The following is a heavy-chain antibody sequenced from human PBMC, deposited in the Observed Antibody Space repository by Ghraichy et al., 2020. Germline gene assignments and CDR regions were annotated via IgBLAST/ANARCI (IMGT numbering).Heavy chain of an antibody. J-gene: IGHJ2*01. CDR3: VRVSGWGTNRYFDL. D-gene: IGHD6-25*01. V-gene: IGHV3-7*03. CDR2: IKEDESET. CDR1: EFTFSSYG. Sequence: GGSLRLSCEASEFTFSSYGMIWIRQAPGKGLEWVATIKEDESETYYVDSVKGRFTISRDNAKNSLYLQMNSLRAEDTALYYCVRVSGWGTNRYFDLWGRGTRVTVS.